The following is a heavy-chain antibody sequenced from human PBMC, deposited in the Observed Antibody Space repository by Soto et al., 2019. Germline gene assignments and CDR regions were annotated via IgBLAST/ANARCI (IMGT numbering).Heavy chain of an antibody. CDR1: GGSISSGGYS. J-gene: IGHJ4*02. D-gene: IGHD5-12*01. CDR2: IYHSGST. V-gene: IGHV4-30-2*01. CDR3: AAGGGLPRYY. Sequence: TLSLTCAVSGGSISSGGYSWSWIRQPPGKGLEWIGYIYHSGSTYYNPSLKSRVTISVDRSKNQFSLKLSSVTAADTAVYYCAAGGGLPRYYWGQGTLVTFSS.